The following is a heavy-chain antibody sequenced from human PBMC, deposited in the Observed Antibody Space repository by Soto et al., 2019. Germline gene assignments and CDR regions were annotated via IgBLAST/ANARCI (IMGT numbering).Heavy chain of an antibody. CDR1: GFTFSSYA. V-gene: IGHV3-23*01. J-gene: IGHJ3*02. CDR3: AKEGTAMVRGEHAFDI. D-gene: IGHD5-18*01. Sequence: EVQLLESGGGLVQPGGSLRLSCAASGFTFSSYAMSWVRQAPGKGLEWVSAMSGSGGSTYYADSVKVRFTISRDNSKNTLYLQMNSLRAEDTAVYYCAKEGTAMVRGEHAFDIWGQGTMVTVSS. CDR2: MSGSGGST.